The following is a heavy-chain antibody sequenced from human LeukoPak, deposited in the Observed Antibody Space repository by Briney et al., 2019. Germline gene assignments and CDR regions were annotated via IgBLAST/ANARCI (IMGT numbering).Heavy chain of an antibody. CDR1: GFTFCALA. Sequence: AGGPLRLSCQAPGFTFCALAIHGLGQASGKGRTGVAGIRSKANSFATAYAASVERRFTISRDDSKNTAYLQMSSLKTEDTAVYYCTALGIAATDTDYWGQGTLVTVSS. V-gene: IGHV3-73*01. J-gene: IGHJ4*02. D-gene: IGHD6-13*01. CDR2: IRSKANSFAT. CDR3: TALGIAATDTDY.